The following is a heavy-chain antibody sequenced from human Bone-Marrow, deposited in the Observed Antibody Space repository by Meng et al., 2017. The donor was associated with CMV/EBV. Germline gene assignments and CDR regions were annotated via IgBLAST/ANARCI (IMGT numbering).Heavy chain of an antibody. CDR3: AHRLKWELLGEYYFDY. V-gene: IGHV2-5*02. J-gene: IGHJ4*02. D-gene: IGHD1-26*01. CDR1: GFSLSTSGVG. CDR2: IYWDDDK. Sequence: QITLKESGPTRVKPXXTLTLTCTFXGFSLSTSGVGVGWIRPPPGKALEWLALIYWDDDKRYSPSLKSRLTITKDTSKNQVVLTMTNMDPVDTATYYCAHRLKWELLGEYYFDYWGQGTLVTVSS.